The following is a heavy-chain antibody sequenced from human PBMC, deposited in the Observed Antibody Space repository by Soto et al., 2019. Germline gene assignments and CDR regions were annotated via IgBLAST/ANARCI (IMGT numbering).Heavy chain of an antibody. CDR1: GFTFSNSA. J-gene: IGHJ1*01. CDR3: DKEFSKYSSSLGY. V-gene: IGHV3-30-3*01. D-gene: IGHD6-13*01. Sequence: QVQRVESGGGVVQPGRSLRLSCAASGFTFSNSAMHWVRQAPGKGLEWVAVISYDGSSKYYADSVKGRFTISRDNSKNTLYLQMNRLRADNSAVYYRDKEFSKYSSSLGYWGQGTLVTVSS. CDR2: ISYDGSSK.